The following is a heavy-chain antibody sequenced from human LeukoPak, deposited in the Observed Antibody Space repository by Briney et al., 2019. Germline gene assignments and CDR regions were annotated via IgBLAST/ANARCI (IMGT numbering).Heavy chain of an antibody. CDR3: ARDPGWGAFDL. CDR2: INPDGSTN. Sequence: GRSLRLSCAASGFTFRRYAMHWVRQAPGKGLEWVAIINPDGSTNSSADSVKGRFTISRDNTKNSLYLQMNSLRAEDTAVYYCARDPGWGAFDLWGQGTLVTVSS. CDR1: GFTFRRYA. J-gene: IGHJ4*02. V-gene: IGHV3-7*01. D-gene: IGHD3-16*01.